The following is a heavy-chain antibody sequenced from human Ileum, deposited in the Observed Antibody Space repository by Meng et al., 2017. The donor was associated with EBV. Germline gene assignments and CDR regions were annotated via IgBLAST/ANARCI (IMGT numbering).Heavy chain of an antibody. CDR1: AAPPGSKHW. CDR2: IYHRGST. Sequence: LPESGPRVFLPQSPSPPPCTLSAAPPGSKHWWGWVRPPPRKLLEWIGEIYHRGSTNYNPSLKRRVTISVDKSKNQFSLKLSSVTAADTAVYYCARDFGPHQLWYWGQGTLVTVSS. D-gene: IGHD3-16*01. J-gene: IGHJ4*02. V-gene: IGHV4-4*03. CDR3: ARDFGPHQLWY.